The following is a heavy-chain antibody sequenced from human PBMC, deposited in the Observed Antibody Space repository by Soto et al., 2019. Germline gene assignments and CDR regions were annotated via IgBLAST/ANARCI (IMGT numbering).Heavy chain of an antibody. CDR2: IIPILGSA. Sequence: SVKVSCKASGCTLNNYATSWVRQAPGQGLEWMGGIIPILGSANYAQKFQDRVTITADESTSTTYMELSSLRSEDAAVYYCASRERVGAFDIWGQGTMVTVSS. CDR1: GCTLNNYA. J-gene: IGHJ3*02. V-gene: IGHV1-69*13. D-gene: IGHD1-26*01. CDR3: ASRERVGAFDI.